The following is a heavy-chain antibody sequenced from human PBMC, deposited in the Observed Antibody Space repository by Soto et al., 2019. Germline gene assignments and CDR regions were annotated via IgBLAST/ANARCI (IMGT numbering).Heavy chain of an antibody. V-gene: IGHV3-23*01. J-gene: IGHJ5*02. CDR3: ARGAASAGTDWFDA. Sequence: EIQLLESGGGLVQPGGSLRLSCAASGVTFISYGMTWVRQAPGKGLEWVSGITTTGRNTYYAESVKGRFTILRDNSKHGAYLQVNGLRVEDTAVYYCARGAASAGTDWFDAWGQGTLVIVSP. D-gene: IGHD6-13*01. CDR1: GVTFISYG. CDR2: ITTTGRNT.